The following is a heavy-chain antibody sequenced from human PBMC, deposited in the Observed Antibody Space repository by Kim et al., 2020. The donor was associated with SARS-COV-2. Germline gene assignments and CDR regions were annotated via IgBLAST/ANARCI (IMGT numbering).Heavy chain of an antibody. Sequence: ASVKVSCKASGYTFTSYGISWVRQAPGQGLEWMGWISAYNGNTNYAQKLQGRVTMTTDTSTSTAYMELRSLRSHDTAVYYCARVAKPRLAAAGTRNWFDPWGQGTLVTVSS. CDR3: ARVAKPRLAAAGTRNWFDP. D-gene: IGHD6-13*01. J-gene: IGHJ5*02. CDR2: ISAYNGNT. V-gene: IGHV1-18*01. CDR1: GYTFTSYG.